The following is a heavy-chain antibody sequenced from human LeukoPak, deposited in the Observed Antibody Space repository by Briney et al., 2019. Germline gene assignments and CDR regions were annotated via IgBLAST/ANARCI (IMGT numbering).Heavy chain of an antibody. D-gene: IGHD3-9*01. J-gene: IGHJ4*02. Sequence: PGGSLRLSCAASGFTFSNYALSWVHQAPGKGLECVSTIGVSGGSTYYADSVEGRFTISRDNSKNTLYLQMNSLRAEDTAVYYCAKDTLYYDILTGFDYWGQGTRVTVSS. V-gene: IGHV3-23*01. CDR3: AKDTLYYDILTGFDY. CDR2: IGVSGGST. CDR1: GFTFSNYA.